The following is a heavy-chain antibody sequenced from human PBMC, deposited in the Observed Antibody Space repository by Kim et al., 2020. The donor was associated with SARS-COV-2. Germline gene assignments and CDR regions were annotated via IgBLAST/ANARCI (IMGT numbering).Heavy chain of an antibody. CDR3: ARVPYYYDSSGYYLDFDY. D-gene: IGHD3-22*01. CDR1: GYTFTSYA. CDR2: INAGNGNT. V-gene: IGHV1-3*01. Sequence: ASVKVSCKASGYTFTSYAMHWVRQAPGQRLEWMGWINAGNGNTKYSQKFQGRVTITRDTSASTAYMELSSLRSEDTAVYYCARVPYYYDSSGYYLDFDYWGQGTLVTVSS. J-gene: IGHJ4*02.